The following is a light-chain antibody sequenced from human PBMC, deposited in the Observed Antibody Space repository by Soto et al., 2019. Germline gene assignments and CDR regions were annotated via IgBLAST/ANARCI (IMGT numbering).Light chain of an antibody. J-gene: IGKJ1*01. CDR1: QSVSIL. CDR2: GAT. CDR3: QQYGSSPRT. V-gene: IGKV3-20*01. Sequence: IVMTQSGATLSVSPGERATLSGGASQSVSILLAWYQQKPGQAPRLLIHGATTRAAGFPDRFSGSGSGTDFTLTISRLEPEDFAVYYCQQYGSSPRTFGQGTKVDIK.